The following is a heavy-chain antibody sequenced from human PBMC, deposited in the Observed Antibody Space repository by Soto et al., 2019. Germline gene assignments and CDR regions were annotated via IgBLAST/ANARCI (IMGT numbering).Heavy chain of an antibody. J-gene: IGHJ4*02. D-gene: IGHD3-10*01. CDR1: GGTFSSYA. CDR2: IIPIFGTA. Sequence: GASVKVSCKASGGTFSSYAISWVRQAPGQGLEWMGGIIPIFGTANYAQKFQGRVTITADESTSTAYMELSSLRSEDMAVYYCAGEYYGSGSYYVSVIDYWGQGTLVTVSS. V-gene: IGHV1-69*13. CDR3: AGEYYGSGSYYVSVIDY.